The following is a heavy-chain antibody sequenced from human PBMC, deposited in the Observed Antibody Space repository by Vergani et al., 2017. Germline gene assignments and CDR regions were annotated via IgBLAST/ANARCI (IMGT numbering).Heavy chain of an antibody. Sequence: QVHLVESGGGVVQPGRSLRLSCVVSGFTSSYYGMHWVRPAPGKGLEWVAVISYDGTQKYYADSVKGRFTISRDNSKRTLYLQMNSLRTEDTAVYYCATKSCGTPGCQIGYFREWGQGTLVTVSS. CDR2: ISYDGTQK. V-gene: IGHV3-30*03. CDR3: ATKSCGTPGCQIGYFRE. D-gene: IGHD1-1*01. J-gene: IGHJ1*01. CDR1: GFTSSYYG.